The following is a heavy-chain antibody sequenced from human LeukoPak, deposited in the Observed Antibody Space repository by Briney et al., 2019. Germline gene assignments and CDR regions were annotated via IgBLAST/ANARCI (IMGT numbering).Heavy chain of an antibody. Sequence: SQTLSLTCAVSGGSISSGGYSWSWIRQPPGKGLEWIGYIYHSGSTYYNPARKSRVTISVDRSKNQFSLKLSSVTAAATAVYYCARASRGRQGGYYFDYWGQATLVTVSS. CDR2: IYHSGST. V-gene: IGHV4-30-2*01. J-gene: IGHJ4*02. D-gene: IGHD3-16*01. CDR3: ARASRGRQGGYYFDY. CDR1: GGSISSGGYS.